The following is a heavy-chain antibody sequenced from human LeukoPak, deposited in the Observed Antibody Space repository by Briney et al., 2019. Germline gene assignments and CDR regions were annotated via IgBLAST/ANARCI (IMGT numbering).Heavy chain of an antibody. Sequence: SETLSLTCAVYGGSFSGYYWSWIRQPPGKGLEWIGEINHSGSTNYNPSLKSRVTISVDTSKNQFSLKLSSVTAADTAVYYCARSGYSYGYSDHEGDYWGQGTLVTVSS. CDR2: INHSGST. CDR3: ARSGYSYGYSDHEGDY. V-gene: IGHV4-34*01. J-gene: IGHJ4*02. D-gene: IGHD5-18*01. CDR1: GGSFSGYY.